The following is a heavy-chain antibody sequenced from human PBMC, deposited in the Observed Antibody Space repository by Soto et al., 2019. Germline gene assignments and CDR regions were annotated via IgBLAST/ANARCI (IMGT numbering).Heavy chain of an antibody. CDR2: INHSGST. CDR1: GGSFSGYY. J-gene: IGHJ6*02. CDR3: ARVTVVPYYYYYGMDV. V-gene: IGHV4-34*01. D-gene: IGHD2-15*01. Sequence: SEPLSLTCAVYGGSFSGYYWSWIRQPPGKGLEWIGEINHSGSTNYNPSLKSRVTISVDTSKNQFSLKLSSVTAADTAVYYCARVTVVPYYYYYGMDVWGQGTTVTVSS.